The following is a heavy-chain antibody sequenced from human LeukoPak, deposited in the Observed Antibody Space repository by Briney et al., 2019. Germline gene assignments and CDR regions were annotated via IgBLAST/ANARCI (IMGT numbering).Heavy chain of an antibody. J-gene: IGHJ4*02. CDR2: ISSSSTYI. CDR1: GFTFSTYS. D-gene: IGHD6-13*01. Sequence: GGSLRLSCAASGFTFSTYSMNWVRQAPGKGLEWVSYISSSSTYIYYADSVKGRFTISRDNAKNSLYLQMNSLRAEDTAVYYCASKQHLEYWGQGTLVTVSS. V-gene: IGHV3-21*01. CDR3: ASKQHLEY.